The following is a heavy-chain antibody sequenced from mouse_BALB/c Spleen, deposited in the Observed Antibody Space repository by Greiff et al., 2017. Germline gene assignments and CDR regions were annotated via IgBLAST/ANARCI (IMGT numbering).Heavy chain of an antibody. D-gene: IGHD2-14*01. J-gene: IGHJ3*01. V-gene: IGHV3-2*02. Sequence: EVQLQESGPGLVKPSQSLSLTCTVTGYSITSDYAWNWIRQFPGNKLEWMGYISYSGSTSYNPSLKSRISITRDTSKNQFFLQLNSVTTEDTATYYCARWGYDEGWFAYWGQGTLVTVSA. CDR3: ARWGYDEGWFAY. CDR1: GYSITSDYA. CDR2: ISYSGST.